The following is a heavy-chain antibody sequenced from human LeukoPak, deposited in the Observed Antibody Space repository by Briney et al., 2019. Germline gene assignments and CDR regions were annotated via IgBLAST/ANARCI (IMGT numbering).Heavy chain of an antibody. D-gene: IGHD2-2*01. V-gene: IGHV3-33*01. J-gene: IGHJ6*02. CDR3: ARGGYCSSSSCSNYDGMDV. Sequence: GGSLRLSCAASGFTFSSYGMHWVRQAPGKGLEWVAAIWYDGSNKYYADSVKGRFTISRDNSKNTLYLQVNSLRAEDTAVYCCARGGYCSSSSCSNYDGMDVWGQGTTLTVSS. CDR2: IWYDGSNK. CDR1: GFTFSSYG.